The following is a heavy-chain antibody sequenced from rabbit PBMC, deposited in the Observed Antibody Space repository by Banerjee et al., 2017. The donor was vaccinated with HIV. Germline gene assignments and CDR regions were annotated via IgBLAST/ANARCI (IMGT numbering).Heavy chain of an antibody. J-gene: IGHJ4*01. CDR1: GFSFSSGYW. D-gene: IGHD6-1*01. CDR3: ARDHPYAAYGGHGYADL. V-gene: IGHV1S45*01. Sequence: QEQLEESGGDLVKPEGSLTLTCTASGFSFSSGYWICWVRPAPGKGLEWIACIYTGSSGSTNYASWAKGRFTISKTSTTVTLQMTSLTAADTATYFCARDHPYAAYGGHGYADLWGPGTLVTVS. CDR2: IYTGSSGST.